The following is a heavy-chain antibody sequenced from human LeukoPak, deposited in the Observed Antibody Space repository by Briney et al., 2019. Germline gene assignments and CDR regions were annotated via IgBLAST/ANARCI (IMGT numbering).Heavy chain of an antibody. CDR3: ARDCSGGTCYSGVVDY. CDR1: GDSLTTSF. V-gene: IGHV4-4*07. Sequence: NPSETLSLTRTVSGDSLTTSFWAWIRQPAGKGLEWIGRIYTSGYTNYNPSLKSRVTLSVETSKNQFSLRLDSVTAADAAMYYCARDCSGGTCYSGVVDYWGQGMLVTVSS. D-gene: IGHD2-15*01. CDR2: IYTSGYT. J-gene: IGHJ4*02.